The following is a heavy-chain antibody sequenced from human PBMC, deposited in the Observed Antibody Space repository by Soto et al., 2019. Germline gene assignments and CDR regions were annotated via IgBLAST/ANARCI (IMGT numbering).Heavy chain of an antibody. J-gene: IGHJ3*02. Sequence: GGSLRLSCAASGFTFSNYWMTWVRQAPGKGLEWVANIKQDGSEKYYVDSVKGRFTISRDNAKSSLYLLMNSLRAEDTAVYYCAKDLDPFYDYIWGSSFNAFDIWGQGTMVTVSS. CDR1: GFTFSNYW. D-gene: IGHD3-16*01. V-gene: IGHV3-7*05. CDR3: AKDLDPFYDYIWGSSFNAFDI. CDR2: IKQDGSEK.